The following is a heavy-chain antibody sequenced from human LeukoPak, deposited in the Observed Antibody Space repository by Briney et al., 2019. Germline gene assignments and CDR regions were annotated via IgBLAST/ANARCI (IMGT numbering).Heavy chain of an antibody. Sequence: PGGSLRLSCAASGFNFANHAMSWVRQTPGKGLEWVSAISGGGDITYYADSVTGRFTISRDNSKNTLYLQMNSLRAEDTAVYYCAKVRGSSWPYNWFDPWGQGTLVTVSS. CDR3: AKVRGSSWPYNWFDP. CDR2: ISGGGDIT. CDR1: GFNFANHA. J-gene: IGHJ5*02. D-gene: IGHD6-13*01. V-gene: IGHV3-23*01.